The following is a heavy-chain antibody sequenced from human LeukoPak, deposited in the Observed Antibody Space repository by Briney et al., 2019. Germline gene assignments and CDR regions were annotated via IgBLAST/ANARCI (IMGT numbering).Heavy chain of an antibody. CDR1: GFSFSRFY. Sequence: AGGSLRLSCAASGFSFSRFYMSWVRHTPGKALEWISYIPTSGISVQYADSVRGRFTASRDDAMNSLHLQMDSLRVEDTAVYYCTRAEGLGPGAHFDQWGQGALVIVSS. CDR2: IPTSGISV. J-gene: IGHJ4*02. CDR3: TRAEGLGPGAHFDQ. V-gene: IGHV3-11*01.